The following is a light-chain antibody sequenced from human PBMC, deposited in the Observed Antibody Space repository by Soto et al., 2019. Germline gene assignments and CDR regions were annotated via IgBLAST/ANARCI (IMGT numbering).Light chain of an antibody. CDR3: QQRHMWPIK. Sequence: EIVMTQSPATLSVSPGGRSTFAGRASQRVSSTLAWSTQKPGQAPRLLIYDASNRATGIPPRFSGSGYGTDFTLNISSLETEDSAVYYCQQRHMWPIKFGKGTRLEIK. V-gene: IGKV3-11*01. CDR2: DAS. CDR1: QRVSST. J-gene: IGKJ5*01.